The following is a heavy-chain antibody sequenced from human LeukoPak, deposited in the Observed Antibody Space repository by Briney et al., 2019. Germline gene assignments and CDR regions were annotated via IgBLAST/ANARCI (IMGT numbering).Heavy chain of an antibody. J-gene: IGHJ3*02. CDR1: GYTFTSYY. Sequence: ASVKVSSKTFGYTFTSYYVHWVRQAPGQGLEWMGIINPSGGGTTYAQKFQGRLTMTSDTSTSTVYMELSSLRSEDTAVYYCARSSAYYNEADMWGQGTMVTVSS. CDR3: ARSSAYYNEADM. D-gene: IGHD3-9*01. CDR2: INPSGGGT. V-gene: IGHV1-46*01.